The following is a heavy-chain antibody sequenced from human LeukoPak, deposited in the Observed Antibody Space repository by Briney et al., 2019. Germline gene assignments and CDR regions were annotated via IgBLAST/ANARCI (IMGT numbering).Heavy chain of an antibody. J-gene: IGHJ5*02. CDR2: INHSGST. Sequence: SETLSLTCAVYGGSFSGYYWSWIRQPPGKGLEWIGEINHSGSTNYNPSLKSRVTISVDTSKNQFSLKLSSVTAADTAVYYCARRDRYYYDSSARFDPWGQGTLVTVSS. D-gene: IGHD3-22*01. CDR1: GGSFSGYY. V-gene: IGHV4-34*01. CDR3: ARRDRYYYDSSARFDP.